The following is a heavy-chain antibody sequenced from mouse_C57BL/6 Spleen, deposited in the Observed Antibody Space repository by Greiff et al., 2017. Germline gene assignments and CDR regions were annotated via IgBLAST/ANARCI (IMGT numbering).Heavy chain of an antibody. D-gene: IGHD2-1*01. J-gene: IGHJ4*01. CDR3: AIRLYGNYPYYYAMDY. Sequence: VKLMESGPELVKPGASVKISCKASGYAFSSSWMNWVKQRPGKGLEWIGRIYPGDGDTNYNGKFKGKATLTADKSSSTAYMQLSSLTSEDSAVYFCAIRLYGNYPYYYAMDYGGQGTSVTVSS. V-gene: IGHV1-82*01. CDR1: GYAFSSSW. CDR2: IYPGDGDT.